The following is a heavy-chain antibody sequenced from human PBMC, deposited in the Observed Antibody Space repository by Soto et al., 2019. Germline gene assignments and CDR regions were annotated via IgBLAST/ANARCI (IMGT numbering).Heavy chain of an antibody. V-gene: IGHV3-20*04. J-gene: IGHJ4*02. Sequence: AGGALRLSCAASGFTFDDYGMSWVRQAPGKGLEWVSGINWNGGSTGYADSVKGRFTISRDNAKNSLYLQMNSLRAEDTALYYCARSPDYDILTGYSDYWGQRTPDLVSS. D-gene: IGHD3-9*01. CDR2: INWNGGST. CDR1: GFTFDDYG. CDR3: ARSPDYDILTGYSDY.